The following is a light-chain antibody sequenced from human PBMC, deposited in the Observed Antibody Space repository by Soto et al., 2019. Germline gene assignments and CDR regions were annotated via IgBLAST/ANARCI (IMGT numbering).Light chain of an antibody. V-gene: IGLV1-40*01. CDR2: GNS. Sequence: QSVLTQPPSVSGAPGRRVTISCTGSSSNIGAGYDVNWYQQLPGTAPKLLIYGNSDRPSGVPDRFSGSKSGTSASLAITGLQAEDEADYYCQSYDSSLSGYVFGTGTKVTVL. CDR1: SSNIGAGYD. CDR3: QSYDSSLSGYV. J-gene: IGLJ1*01.